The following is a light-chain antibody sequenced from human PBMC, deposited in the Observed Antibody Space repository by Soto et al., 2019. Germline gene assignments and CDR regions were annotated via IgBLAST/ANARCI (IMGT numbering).Light chain of an antibody. CDR3: QQYGSSPRT. CDR2: GAS. CDR1: QIISSSY. J-gene: IGKJ1*01. Sequence: EVGLTQSPGTLSVSLGDRATLSCRASQIISSSYLAWYQQKPGQAPRLLFYGASNRATGIPDGFSGSGSGTDFTLTISRLEPEDFAVYYCQQYGSSPRTFGQGTKVDIK. V-gene: IGKV3-20*01.